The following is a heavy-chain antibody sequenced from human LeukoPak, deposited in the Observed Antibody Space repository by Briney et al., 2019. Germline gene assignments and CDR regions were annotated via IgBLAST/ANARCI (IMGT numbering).Heavy chain of an antibody. D-gene: IGHD3-10*01. V-gene: IGHV4-30-2*01. CDR1: GGSISSGGYS. Sequence: SETLSLTCAVSGGSISSGGYSWSWLRQPPGKGLEWIGYIYHSGSTYYNPSLKSRVTISVDRSKNQFSLKLSSVTAADTAVYYCARTRFGVFDYWGQGTLVTVSS. CDR2: IYHSGST. CDR3: ARTRFGVFDY. J-gene: IGHJ4*02.